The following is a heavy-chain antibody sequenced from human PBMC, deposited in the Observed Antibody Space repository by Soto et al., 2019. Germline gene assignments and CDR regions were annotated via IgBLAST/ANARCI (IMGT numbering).Heavy chain of an antibody. CDR3: ARSGPMVRGVIITPGPLPENWFDP. V-gene: IGHV1-2*04. CDR2: INPNSGGT. J-gene: IGHJ5*02. D-gene: IGHD3-10*01. CDR1: GYTFTGYY. Sequence: ASVKVSCKASGYTFTGYYMHWVRQAPGQGLEWMGWINPNSGGTNYAQKFQGWVTMTRDTSISTAYMELSRLRSDDTAVYYCARSGPMVRGVIITPGPLPENWFDPWGQGTLVTLSS.